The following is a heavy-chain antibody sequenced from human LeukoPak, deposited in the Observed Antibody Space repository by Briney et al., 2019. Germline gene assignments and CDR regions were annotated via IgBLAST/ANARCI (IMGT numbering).Heavy chain of an antibody. J-gene: IGHJ6*03. CDR1: GFTLSSYW. D-gene: IGHD3-16*01. Sequence: GGSLRLSCAASGFTLSSYWMSWVRQVPGKGLEWVANIKQDGNEKYYVDSVKGRFTISRDNAKNSLYLQMNSLRAEDTAVYYCARTIGGGLEDLTHCYMDVWGKGTTVTVSS. V-gene: IGHV3-7*01. CDR3: ARTIGGGLEDLTHCYMDV. CDR2: IKQDGNEK.